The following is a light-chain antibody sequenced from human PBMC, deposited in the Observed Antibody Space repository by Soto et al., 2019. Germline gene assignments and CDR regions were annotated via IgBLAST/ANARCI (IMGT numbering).Light chain of an antibody. CDR1: QSVSSIY. Sequence: EIVLTQSPGTLSLSPGERATLSCRASQSVSSIYFAWYQQKPGQAPRLLIYGASSRATGIPDRFSGSGSGTDFTLTISRLEPEDFAVYYCQQYGNSQWTFGQVTKVDIK. J-gene: IGKJ1*01. CDR2: GAS. CDR3: QQYGNSQWT. V-gene: IGKV3-20*01.